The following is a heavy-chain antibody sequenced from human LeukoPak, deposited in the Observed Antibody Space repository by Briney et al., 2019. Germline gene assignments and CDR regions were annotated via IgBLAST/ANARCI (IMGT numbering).Heavy chain of an antibody. J-gene: IGHJ4*02. CDR2: INHSGST. CDR1: GRSFSGYY. Sequence: PSETLSLTCAVYGRSFSGYYWSWIRQPPGKGLEWIGEINHSGSTNYNPSLKSRVTISVDTSKNQFSLKLSSVTAADTAVYYCARGRVRYYYGSGSSFDYWGQGTLVTVSS. V-gene: IGHV4-34*01. CDR3: ARGRVRYYYGSGSSFDY. D-gene: IGHD3-10*01.